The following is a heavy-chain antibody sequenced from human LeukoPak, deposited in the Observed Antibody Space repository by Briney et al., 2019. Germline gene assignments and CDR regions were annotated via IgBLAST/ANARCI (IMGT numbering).Heavy chain of an antibody. V-gene: IGHV4-59*12. D-gene: IGHD3-10*01. Sequence: SETLSLTCTVSGGSISSYYWSWIRQPPGKGLEWVGYIYYSGSTNYNPSLKSRVTISVDTSKNQFSLKLSSVTAADTAVYYCARVTTGISWFDPWGRGTLVTVSS. CDR1: GGSISSYY. J-gene: IGHJ5*02. CDR3: ARVTTGISWFDP. CDR2: IYYSGST.